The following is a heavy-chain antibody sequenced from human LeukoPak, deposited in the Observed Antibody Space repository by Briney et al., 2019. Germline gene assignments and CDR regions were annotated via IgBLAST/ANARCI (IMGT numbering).Heavy chain of an antibody. D-gene: IGHD6-19*01. CDR1: GFTFSSYA. V-gene: IGHV3-30-3*01. CDR2: ISYDGSNK. J-gene: IGHJ4*02. CDR3: ARDGIAVAGSYYFDY. Sequence: PGGSLRLSCAASGFTFSSYAMHWVRQAPGKGLEWVALISYDGSNKYYADSVKGRCTISRDNSKNTLYLQMDSLRAEDTAVYFCARDGIAVAGSYYFDYWGQGTLVTVSS.